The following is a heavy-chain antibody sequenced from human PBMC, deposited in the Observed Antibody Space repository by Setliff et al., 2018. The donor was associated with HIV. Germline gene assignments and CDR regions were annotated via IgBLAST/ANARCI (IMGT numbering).Heavy chain of an antibody. Sequence: GGSLRLSCVASGFSFSSYAMDWVRQAPGKGLEWVAVISYDGSKKYYADSVKGRFTISRDNAKESVYLQMNSLRVEESAVYYCARVSGPFDYWGPGTLVTVSS. CDR1: GFSFSSYA. J-gene: IGHJ4*02. CDR3: ARVSGPFDY. V-gene: IGHV3-30*04. CDR2: ISYDGSKK. D-gene: IGHD6-25*01.